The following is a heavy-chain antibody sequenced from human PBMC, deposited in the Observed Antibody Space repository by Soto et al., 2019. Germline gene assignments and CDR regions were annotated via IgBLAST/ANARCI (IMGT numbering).Heavy chain of an antibody. D-gene: IGHD2-21*02. Sequence: EVQLVESGGGLVQPGGSLRLSCAASGFSFSNYAMHWVRQAPGKGLEYVSAITSNGGSTYYANSVKGRFTISRDNSKNPLSLQMGSLRAEDMAVYYCARADSGGDYHYWGQGTLVTVSS. CDR3: ARADSGGDYHY. J-gene: IGHJ4*02. V-gene: IGHV3-64*01. CDR2: ITSNGGST. CDR1: GFSFSNYA.